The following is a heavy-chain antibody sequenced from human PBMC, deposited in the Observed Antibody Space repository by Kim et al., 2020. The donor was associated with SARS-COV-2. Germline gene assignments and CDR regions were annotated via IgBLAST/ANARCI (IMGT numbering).Heavy chain of an antibody. Sequence: KSRVTISVDTSKNQFSLKLSSVPAADTAVYYCARVLDTVTTYPGGDAFDIWGQGTMVTVSS. D-gene: IGHD4-17*01. V-gene: IGHV4-59*01. J-gene: IGHJ3*02. CDR3: ARVLDTVTTYPGGDAFDI.